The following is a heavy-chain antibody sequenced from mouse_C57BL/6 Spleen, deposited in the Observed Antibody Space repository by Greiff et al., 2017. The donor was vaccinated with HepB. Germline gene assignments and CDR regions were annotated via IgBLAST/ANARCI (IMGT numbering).Heavy chain of an antibody. CDR2: INPNNGGT. V-gene: IGHV1-22*01. Sequence: EVQLQQSGPELVKPGASVKMSCKASGYTFTDYNMHWVKQSHGKSLEWIGYINPNNGGTSYNQKFKGKATLTVNKSSSTAYMELRSLTSEDSAVYYCARSGWDVDYFDYWGQGTTLTVSS. D-gene: IGHD4-1*01. CDR3: ARSGWDVDYFDY. CDR1: GYTFTDYN. J-gene: IGHJ2*01.